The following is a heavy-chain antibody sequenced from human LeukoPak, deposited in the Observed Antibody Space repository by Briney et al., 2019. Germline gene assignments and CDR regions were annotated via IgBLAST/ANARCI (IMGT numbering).Heavy chain of an antibody. CDR2: IIPIFGTA. J-gene: IGHJ4*02. Sequence: ASVKVSCKASGGTFSSYAISWVRQAPGQGLEWMGGIIPIFGTANYAQKFQGRVTITADESTSTAYMELSSLRSEDTAVYYCARGGALRYFEWFSAYWGQGTLVTVSS. CDR1: GGTFSSYA. V-gene: IGHV1-69*13. D-gene: IGHD3-9*01. CDR3: ARGGALRYFEWFSAY.